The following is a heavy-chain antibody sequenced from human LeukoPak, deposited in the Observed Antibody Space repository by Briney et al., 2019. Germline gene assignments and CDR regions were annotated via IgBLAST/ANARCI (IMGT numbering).Heavy chain of an antibody. CDR2: ISWNSGSI. J-gene: IGHJ6*02. CDR1: GFTFGDYA. D-gene: IGHD3-3*01. Sequence: GRSLRLSCAASGFTFGDYAMHWVRQAPGKGLEWVSGISWNSGSIGYADSVKGRFTISRGNAKNSLYLQMNSLRAEDTALYYCAKDATATLYYDFWSGYIDAAMDVWGQGTTVTVSS. CDR3: AKDATATLYYDFWSGYIDAAMDV. V-gene: IGHV3-9*01.